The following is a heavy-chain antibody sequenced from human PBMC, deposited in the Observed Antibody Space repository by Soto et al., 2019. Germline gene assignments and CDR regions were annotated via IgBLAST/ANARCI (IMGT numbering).Heavy chain of an antibody. J-gene: IGHJ4*02. CDR1: GGTFRNHV. Sequence: GASVKVSCKASGGTFRNHVFNWVRQAPGQGLEWMGGIIPIIGTPNYAQKFQGRVTITADASTNTVYLEVSSLRSEDTAVYYCARRAETNGWNGFGADKYYFDFWGQGTLVTVSS. CDR3: ARRAETNGWNGFGADKYYFDF. CDR2: IIPIIGTP. V-gene: IGHV1-69*13. D-gene: IGHD1-1*01.